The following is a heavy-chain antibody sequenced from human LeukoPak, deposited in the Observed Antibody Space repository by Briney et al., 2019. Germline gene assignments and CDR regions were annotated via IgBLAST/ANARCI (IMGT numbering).Heavy chain of an antibody. D-gene: IGHD3-22*01. CDR2: IGGSDGRT. CDR3: AKDSSSYDWGYMDV. V-gene: IGHV3-23*01. CDR1: GFTFSSYA. Sequence: VGSLRLSCAASGFTFSSYAISWVRQAPGKGLEWVSLIGGSDGRTRYADSVKGRFPIYRDNSKNTLCLEMNSLRAEDPAVYYCAKDSSSYDWGYMDVWGKGPTVTISS. J-gene: IGHJ6*03.